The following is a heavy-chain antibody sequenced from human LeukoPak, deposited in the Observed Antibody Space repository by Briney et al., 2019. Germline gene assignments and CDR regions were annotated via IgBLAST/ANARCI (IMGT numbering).Heavy chain of an antibody. D-gene: IGHD2-2*02. Sequence: GGSLRLSCAASGFTFSSYGMHWVRQAPGKGLEWVAVISYDGSNKHYADSVKGRFTISRDNSKNTLYLQMNSLRAEDTAVYYCAKDSGYCSSTSCYMNYWGQGTLVTVSS. V-gene: IGHV3-30*18. CDR1: GFTFSSYG. CDR3: AKDSGYCSSTSCYMNY. CDR2: ISYDGSNK. J-gene: IGHJ4*02.